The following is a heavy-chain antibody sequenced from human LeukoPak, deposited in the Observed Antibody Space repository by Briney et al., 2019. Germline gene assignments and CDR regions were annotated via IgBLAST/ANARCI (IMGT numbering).Heavy chain of an antibody. D-gene: IGHD1-7*01. CDR2: INDRGRA. CDR1: GGSFSNYY. Sequence: SETLSLTCAVYGGSFSNYYWNWIRQTPGKGLEWLGEINDRGRANYNPSLMSSVTVSVDTSKNQFSLRLTSVTATDTAIYYCARRWNYGRNYYIDVWGKGATVSVSS. CDR3: ARRWNYGRNYYIDV. V-gene: IGHV4-34*01. J-gene: IGHJ6*03.